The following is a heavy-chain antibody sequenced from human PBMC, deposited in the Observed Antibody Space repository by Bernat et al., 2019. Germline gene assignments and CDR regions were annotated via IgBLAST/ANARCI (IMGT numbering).Heavy chain of an antibody. Sequence: QLQLQESGPGLVKPSETLSLTCTVSGGPISSSSYYWGWIRQPPGKGLEWIGSIYYSGSTYYNPSLKSRVTISVDTSKNQFSLKLSSVTAADTAVYYCASLNNFWSGYLNYYYYGMDVWGQGTTVTVSS. D-gene: IGHD3-3*01. CDR3: ASLNNFWSGYLNYYYYGMDV. CDR2: IYYSGST. J-gene: IGHJ6*02. V-gene: IGHV4-39*01. CDR1: GGPISSSSYY.